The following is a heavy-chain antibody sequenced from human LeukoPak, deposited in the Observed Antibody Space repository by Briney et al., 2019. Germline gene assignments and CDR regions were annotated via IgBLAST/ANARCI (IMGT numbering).Heavy chain of an antibody. CDR1: GFSFSSYW. D-gene: IGHD6-13*01. J-gene: IGHJ4*02. V-gene: IGHV3-7*01. CDR2: IKEDGSEK. Sequence: GGSLRLSCAASGFSFSSYWMTWVRQAPGKGLEWVATIKEDGSEKNYVDSVKGRFTISRDNAKNSLYLQMNSLRAEDTAVYYCARGSDDSRYRPCDYWGQGTLVTVSS. CDR3: ARGSDDSRYRPCDY.